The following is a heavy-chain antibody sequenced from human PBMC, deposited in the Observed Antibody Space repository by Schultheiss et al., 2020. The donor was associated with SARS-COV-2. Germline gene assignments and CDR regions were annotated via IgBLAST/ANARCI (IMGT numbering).Heavy chain of an antibody. CDR1: GFTFSSYA. V-gene: IGHV3-23*01. CDR3: AKDGTYYYDSSGYYLPHYYYYCMDV. J-gene: IGHJ6*02. Sequence: GGSLRLSCAASGFTFSSYAMSWVRQAPGKGLEWVSVISGSGGSTYYADSVKGRFTISRDNSKNTLYLQMNSLRAEDTAVYYCAKDGTYYYDSSGYYLPHYYYYCMDVWGQGTTVTVSS. D-gene: IGHD3-22*01. CDR2: ISGSGGST.